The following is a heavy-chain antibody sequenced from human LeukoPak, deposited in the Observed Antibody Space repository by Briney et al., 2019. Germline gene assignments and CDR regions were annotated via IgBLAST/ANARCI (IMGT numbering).Heavy chain of an antibody. CDR2: ITDSGSRT. V-gene: IGHV3-23*01. Sequence: GGSLRLSCAASGFTFSYYAMTWVRQAPGKGPEWVSGITDSGSRTSYADSVKGRFTISRDNSKNTLFLQMSSLRAEDTAPYYCALRGTTALNAFDIWGQGTMVTVSS. J-gene: IGHJ3*02. CDR3: ALRGTTALNAFDI. D-gene: IGHD1/OR15-1a*01. CDR1: GFTFSYYA.